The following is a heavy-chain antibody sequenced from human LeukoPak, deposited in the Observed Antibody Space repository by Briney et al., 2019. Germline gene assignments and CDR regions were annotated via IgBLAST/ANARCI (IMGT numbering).Heavy chain of an antibody. CDR2: ISAYNGNT. CDR3: AVEAKGDCSSTSCYVDY. Sequence: ASVKVSCKASGYTFTIYGISWVRQAPGQGLEWMGWISAYNGNTNYAQKLQGRVTMTTDTSTSTAYMELRSLRSDDTAVYYCAVEAKGDCSSTSCYVDYWGQGTLVTVSS. V-gene: IGHV1-18*01. CDR1: GYTFTIYG. D-gene: IGHD2-2*01. J-gene: IGHJ4*02.